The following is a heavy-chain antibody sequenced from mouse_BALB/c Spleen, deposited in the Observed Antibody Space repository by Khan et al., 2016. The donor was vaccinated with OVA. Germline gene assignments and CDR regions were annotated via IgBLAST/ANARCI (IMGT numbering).Heavy chain of an antibody. V-gene: IGHV9-3-1*01. Sequence: QIQLVQSGPELKKPGETVKISCKASGYTFTNYGMNWVKQSPGKALKWMGWINTYTGEPTYADDFKGRFAFSLETSASTAYLQINNLKNEDTATYFCASTPYFSYTLDYWGQGTSVTVSS. J-gene: IGHJ4*01. CDR2: INTYTGEP. CDR3: ASTPYFSYTLDY. CDR1: GYTFTNYG. D-gene: IGHD2-10*01.